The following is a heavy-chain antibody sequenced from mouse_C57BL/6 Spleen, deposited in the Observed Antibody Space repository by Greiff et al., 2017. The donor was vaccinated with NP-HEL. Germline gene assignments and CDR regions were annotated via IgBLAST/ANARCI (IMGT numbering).Heavy chain of an antibody. CDR1: GYAFSSSW. V-gene: IGHV1-82*01. J-gene: IGHJ4*01. D-gene: IGHD2-5*01. CDR2: IYPGDGDT. Sequence: VQLQQSGPELVKPGASVKISCKASGYAFSSSWMNWVKQRPGKGLEWIGRIYPGDGDTNYNGKFKGKATLTADKSSSTAYMQLSSLTSEDSAVYFCARGDYSKGYAMDYWGQGTSVTVSS. CDR3: ARGDYSKGYAMDY.